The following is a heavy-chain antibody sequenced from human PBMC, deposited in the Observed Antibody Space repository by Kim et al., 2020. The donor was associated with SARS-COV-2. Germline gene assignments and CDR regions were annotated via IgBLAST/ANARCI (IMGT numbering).Heavy chain of an antibody. CDR3: AKDYSGSYYYGMDV. V-gene: IGHV3-30*02. Sequence: YADSAKGRFTISRDNSKNTLYLEMNSLRVEDTAVYYCAKDYSGSYYYGMDVWGQGTTVTVSS. J-gene: IGHJ6*02. D-gene: IGHD1-26*01.